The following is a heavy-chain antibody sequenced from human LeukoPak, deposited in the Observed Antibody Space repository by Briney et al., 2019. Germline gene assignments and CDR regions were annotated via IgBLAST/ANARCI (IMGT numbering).Heavy chain of an antibody. Sequence: KPSETLSLTCTVSGGSISSTIYYWGWIRQSPGKGLEWIGEINHSGSTNYNPSLKSRVTISVDTSKNQFSLKLSSVTAADTAVYYCAILRGGFDPWGQGTLVTVSS. CDR2: INHSGST. V-gene: IGHV4-39*07. CDR1: GGSISSTIYY. J-gene: IGHJ5*02. D-gene: IGHD3-10*01. CDR3: AILRGGFDP.